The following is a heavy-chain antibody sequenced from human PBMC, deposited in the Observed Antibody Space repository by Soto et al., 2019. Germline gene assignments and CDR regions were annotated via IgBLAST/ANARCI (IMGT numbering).Heavy chain of an antibody. Sequence: SETLSLTCTVSGGSISSYYWTWIRQPPGKGLEWIGYIYSNGRTNYNPSLKSRVTISVDTSKNQFSLKLRSVTAADTAVYYCTSGVNWNDVSDYWGQGTLVTVS. V-gene: IGHV4-59*01. CDR1: GGSISSYY. D-gene: IGHD1-1*01. CDR2: IYSNGRT. CDR3: TSGVNWNDVSDY. J-gene: IGHJ4*02.